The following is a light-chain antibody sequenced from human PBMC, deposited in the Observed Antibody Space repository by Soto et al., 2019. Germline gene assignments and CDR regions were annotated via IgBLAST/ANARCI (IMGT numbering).Light chain of an antibody. CDR3: SSYSRSNIWV. Sequence: QSALTQPASVSGSPGQSNTISSTGTSSDVGVYNFVSWFQQHPGKAPQVMIYGVTNRPSGLSNRFSGSKSGNTASLTISGLQAEDEADYYCSSYSRSNIWVFGGGTKLTVL. CDR1: SSDVGVYNF. CDR2: GVT. V-gene: IGLV2-14*01. J-gene: IGLJ3*02.